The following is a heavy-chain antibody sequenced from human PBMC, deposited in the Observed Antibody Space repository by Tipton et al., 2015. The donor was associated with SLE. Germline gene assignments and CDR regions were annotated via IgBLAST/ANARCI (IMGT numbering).Heavy chain of an antibody. Sequence: QLVQSGAEVKKPGASVKVSCKVSGYTLIELSIHWVRQAPGKGLEWAGSFDPEDGETIYAESFQGRVSMTGDTSADTAYMDLSSLTSEDTAMYYCALDRGFFDHWSQGTLVTVSS. V-gene: IGHV1-24*01. J-gene: IGHJ4*02. CDR2: FDPEDGET. D-gene: IGHD2-2*03. CDR1: GYTLIELS. CDR3: ALDRGFFDH.